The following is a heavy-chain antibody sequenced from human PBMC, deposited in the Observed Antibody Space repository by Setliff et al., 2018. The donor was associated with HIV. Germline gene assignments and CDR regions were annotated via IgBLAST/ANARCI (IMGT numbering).Heavy chain of an antibody. Sequence: GGSLRLSCAASVFTFSTYAMHWVRQAPGKGLEWVAVISYDGSNKYYADSVKGRFTISRDNSKNTLYLQMNSLRAEDTAVYYCARGGGSWSLYYYYMGVWGKGTTVTVSS. V-gene: IGHV3-30*04. J-gene: IGHJ6*03. CDR2: ISYDGSNK. CDR1: VFTFSTYA. D-gene: IGHD6-13*01. CDR3: ARGGGSWSLYYYYMGV.